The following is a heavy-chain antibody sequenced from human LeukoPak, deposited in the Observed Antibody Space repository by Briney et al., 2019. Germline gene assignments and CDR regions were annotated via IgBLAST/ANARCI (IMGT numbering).Heavy chain of an antibody. CDR2: IYYSGST. D-gene: IGHD2-21*02. J-gene: IGHJ3*02. CDR3: ARQGLCGGDCYWAFDI. Sequence: PSETLSLTCTVSGGSISSYYWSWIRQPPGEGLEWIGYIYYSGSTNYNPSLKSRVTISVDTSKNQFSLKLSSVTAADTAVYYCARQGLCGGDCYWAFDIWGQGTMVTVSS. V-gene: IGHV4-59*08. CDR1: GGSISSYY.